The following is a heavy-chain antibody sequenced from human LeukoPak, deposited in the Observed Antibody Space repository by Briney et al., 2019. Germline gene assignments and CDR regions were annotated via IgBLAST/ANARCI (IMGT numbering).Heavy chain of an antibody. CDR3: ARDSYCSGGSCYSSRVY. D-gene: IGHD2-15*01. V-gene: IGHV3-30-3*01. CDR2: ISYDGSNK. CDR1: GFTFSSYA. J-gene: IGHJ4*02. Sequence: GGSLRLSCAASGFTFSSYAMHWVRQAPGKGLEWVAVISYDGSNKYYADSVKGRFTISRDNPKNTLYLQMNSLRAEDTAVYYCARDSYCSGGSCYSSRVYWGQGTLVTVSS.